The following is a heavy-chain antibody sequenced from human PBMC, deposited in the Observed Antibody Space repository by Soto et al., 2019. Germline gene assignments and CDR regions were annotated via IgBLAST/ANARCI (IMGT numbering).Heavy chain of an antibody. Sequence: PGGYLRVPCGASGVILSRDWKSWGRQAPGKGLEWVANIKQDGSEKYYVDSVKGRFTISRDNAKNSLYLQMNSLRAEDTAVYYCVRDLVLEDIVYFAYWSQGTLDTGSS. CDR1: GVILSRDW. J-gene: IGHJ4*02. V-gene: IGHV3-7*01. CDR3: VRDLVLEDIVYFAY. CDR2: IKQDGSEK. D-gene: IGHD2-15*01.